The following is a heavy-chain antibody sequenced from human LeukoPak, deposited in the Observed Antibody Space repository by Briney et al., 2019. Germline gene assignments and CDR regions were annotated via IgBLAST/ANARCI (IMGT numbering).Heavy chain of an antibody. Sequence: SETLSPTCAVSGVSFDDYYWSWIRQPPGKGLEWIGCIYYTGSTNYNPSLKSRVTISVDTSKNQFSLKLSSVTAADTAVYYCATGRAYSSVDYWGQGTLVTVSS. CDR3: ATGRAYSSVDY. CDR1: GVSFDDYY. D-gene: IGHD6-19*01. CDR2: IYYTGST. V-gene: IGHV4-59*12. J-gene: IGHJ4*02.